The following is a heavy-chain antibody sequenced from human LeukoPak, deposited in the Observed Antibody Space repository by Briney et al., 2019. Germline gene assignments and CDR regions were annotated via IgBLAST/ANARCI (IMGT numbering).Heavy chain of an antibody. CDR1: GFTFDEYS. Sequence: PGGSLRLSCAASGFTFDEYSMHWVRQVPGKGPEWVSGINSNSAHTEYAGSVKGRFTIPRDISKNTLYLQMNSLRAEDTAVYYCARVLSGRGSLYDYYYYMDVWGKGTTVTISS. CDR2: INSNSAHT. CDR3: ARVLSGRGSLYDYYYYMDV. J-gene: IGHJ6*03. V-gene: IGHV3-9*01. D-gene: IGHD3-10*01.